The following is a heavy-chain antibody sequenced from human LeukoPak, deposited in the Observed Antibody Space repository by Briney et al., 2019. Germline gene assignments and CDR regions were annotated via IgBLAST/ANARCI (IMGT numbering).Heavy chain of an antibody. CDR1: GGSTSNYY. CDR3: VRHLRRAGIGYAFDI. D-gene: IGHD3-3*01. Sequence: PETLSLTCTLPGGSTSNYYWSWIRQPPGEGLGWIGYIFSSGSTNYNPSLQSRVTISLSTSTNQFSVRLRSVTPADTAVYDCVRHLRRAGIGYAFDIWGQGTVVTVSS. V-gene: IGHV4-59*08. J-gene: IGHJ3*02. CDR2: IFSSGST.